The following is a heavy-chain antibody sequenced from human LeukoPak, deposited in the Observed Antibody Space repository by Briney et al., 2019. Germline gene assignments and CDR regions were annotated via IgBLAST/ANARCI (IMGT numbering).Heavy chain of an antibody. Sequence: GGSLRLSCAASGFTFSSYAMSWVRQAPGKGLEWVSAISGSGGSTYYADSVKGRFTISGDNSKNTLYLQMNSLRAEDTAVYYCAKVGGYSYGPFDYWGQGTLVTVSS. D-gene: IGHD5-18*01. CDR3: AKVGGYSYGPFDY. J-gene: IGHJ4*02. CDR2: ISGSGGST. V-gene: IGHV3-23*01. CDR1: GFTFSSYA.